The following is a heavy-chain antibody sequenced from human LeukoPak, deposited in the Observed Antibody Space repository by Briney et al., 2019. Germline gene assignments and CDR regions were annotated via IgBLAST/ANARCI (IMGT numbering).Heavy chain of an antibody. CDR1: GFTFPSYG. J-gene: IGHJ6*03. D-gene: IGHD3-10*01. V-gene: IGHV3-23*01. CDR2: ISGDGDST. CDR3: AKARRPNGSGSPSGYMDV. Sequence: GGSLTLSCAASGFTFPSYGLTWVRQAPGKGLEWVSSISGDGDSTYYSDSVKGRFTISRDNSKNTLYLQMNSLRAGDTAFYYCAKARRPNGSGSPSGYMDVWGKGTTVTVSS.